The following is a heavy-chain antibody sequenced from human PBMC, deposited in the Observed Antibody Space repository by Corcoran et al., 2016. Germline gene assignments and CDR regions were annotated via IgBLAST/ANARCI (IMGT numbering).Heavy chain of an antibody. CDR2: IRSKAYGGTT. J-gene: IGHJ4*02. V-gene: IGHV3-49*03. CDR1: GFTFGDYA. Sequence: EVQLVESGGGLVQPGRSLRLSCTASGFTFGDYAMSWFRPAPGKGLEWVGFIRSKAYGGTTEYAASVKGRFTISRDDSKSIAYLQMNSLKTEDTAVYYCTREKDYYDSSGYYYVFDYWGQGTLVTVS. D-gene: IGHD3-22*01. CDR3: TREKDYYDSSGYYYVFDY.